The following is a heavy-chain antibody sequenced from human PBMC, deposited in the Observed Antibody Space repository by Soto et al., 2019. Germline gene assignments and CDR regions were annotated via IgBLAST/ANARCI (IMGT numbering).Heavy chain of an antibody. Sequence: SETLSLTCTVSGGSISSYYWSWIRQPPGKGLEWIGYIYYSGSTNYNPSLKSRVTISVDTSKNQFSLKLSSVTAADTAVYYCARGWTEDYDFWSGWPYYFDYWGQGTLVTVSS. V-gene: IGHV4-59*01. D-gene: IGHD3-3*01. CDR1: GGSISSYY. CDR3: ARGWTEDYDFWSGWPYYFDY. J-gene: IGHJ4*02. CDR2: IYYSGST.